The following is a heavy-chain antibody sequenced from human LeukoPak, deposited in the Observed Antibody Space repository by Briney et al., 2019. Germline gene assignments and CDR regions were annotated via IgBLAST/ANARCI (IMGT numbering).Heavy chain of an antibody. D-gene: IGHD6-19*01. CDR3: ARSRREQWLEPVNNWFDP. CDR2: INHSGST. J-gene: IGHJ5*02. CDR1: GGSFSGYY. Sequence: RPSETLSLTCAVYGGSFSGYYWSWIRQPPGKGLEWIGEINHSGSTNYNPSLKSRVTISVDTSKNQFSLKLSSVTAADTAVYYCARSRREQWLEPVNNWFDPWGQGTLVTVSS. V-gene: IGHV4-34*01.